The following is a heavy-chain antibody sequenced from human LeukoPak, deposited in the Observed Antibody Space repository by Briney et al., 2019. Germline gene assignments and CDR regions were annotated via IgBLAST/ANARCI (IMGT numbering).Heavy chain of an antibody. CDR3: ARYGVYSGYDFNSYYFDY. CDR1: GGSISSYY. V-gene: IGHV4-34*01. CDR2: INHSGST. J-gene: IGHJ4*02. Sequence: PSETLSLTCTVSGGSISSYYWSWIRQPPGKGLEWIGEINHSGSTNYNPSLKSRVTISVDTSKNQFSLKLSSVTAADTAVYYCARYGVYSGYDFNSYYFDYWGQGTLVTVSS. D-gene: IGHD5-12*01.